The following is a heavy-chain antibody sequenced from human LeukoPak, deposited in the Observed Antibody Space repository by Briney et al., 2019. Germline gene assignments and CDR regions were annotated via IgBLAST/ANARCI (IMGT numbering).Heavy chain of an antibody. CDR1: GYTFTGYY. D-gene: IGHD1-26*01. V-gene: IGHV1-2*02. J-gene: IGHJ4*02. CDR2: LNPNSGGT. Sequence: ASVKVSCKASGYTFTGYYMHWVRQAPGQGLEWMGWLNPNSGGTKFAQKFQGRVTMTRDTSITTAYMELSRLRSDDTAVYYCATSWPSYSEYGRYWGQGTLVTVSS. CDR3: ATSWPSYSEYGRY.